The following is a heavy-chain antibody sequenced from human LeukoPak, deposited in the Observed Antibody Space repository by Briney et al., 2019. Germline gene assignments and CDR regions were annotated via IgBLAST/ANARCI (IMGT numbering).Heavy chain of an antibody. CDR3: AAYGSSSAAEYFDY. CDR1: GFTFGSYS. D-gene: IGHD6-6*01. V-gene: IGHV3-48*01. J-gene: IGHJ4*02. CDR2: ISSSSSTI. Sequence: GGSLRLSCAASGFTFGSYSMTWVRQAPGKGLEWVSYISSSSSTIYYADSVKGRFTISRDNAKNSLYLQMNSLRAEDTAVYYCAAYGSSSAAEYFDYWGQGTLVTVSS.